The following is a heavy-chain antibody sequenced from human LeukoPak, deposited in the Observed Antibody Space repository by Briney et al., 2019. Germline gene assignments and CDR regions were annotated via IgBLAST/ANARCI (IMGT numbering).Heavy chain of an antibody. D-gene: IGHD2-15*01. V-gene: IGHV1-2*02. CDR2: INPNSGGT. CDR3: ARDPQDCSGGSCYAGLYYMDV. J-gene: IGHJ6*03. Sequence: ASVKVSCKASGYTFTGYYMHWVRQAPGQGLEWMGWINPNSGGTNYEQKFQGRVTMHRDTSISTAYMELSRLRSDHTAVYYCARDPQDCSGGSCYAGLYYMDVWGKGTTVTVSS. CDR1: GYTFTGYY.